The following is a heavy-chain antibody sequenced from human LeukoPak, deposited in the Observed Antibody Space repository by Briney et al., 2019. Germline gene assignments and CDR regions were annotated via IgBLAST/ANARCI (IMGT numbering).Heavy chain of an antibody. Sequence: GGSLRLSCAASGFTFSNAWVSWVRQAPGKGLEWVGRIKSKTDGGTTDYAAPVKGRFTISRDDSKNTLYLQMNSLKTEDTAVYYCTTDLGRTTGTTFDYWGQGTLVTVSS. V-gene: IGHV3-15*01. D-gene: IGHD1-1*01. CDR1: GFTFSNAW. CDR2: IKSKTDGGTT. J-gene: IGHJ4*02. CDR3: TTDLGRTTGTTFDY.